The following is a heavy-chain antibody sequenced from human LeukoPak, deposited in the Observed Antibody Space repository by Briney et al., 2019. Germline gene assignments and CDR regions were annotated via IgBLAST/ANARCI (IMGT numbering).Heavy chain of an antibody. D-gene: IGHD6-13*01. CDR2: IYYSGST. CDR3: ARGAGHYPPEGYYMDV. V-gene: IGHV4-31*03. J-gene: IGHJ6*03. CDR1: GGSISSGGYY. Sequence: NPSQILSLTCTVSGGSISSGGYYWSWIRQHPGKGLEWIGYIYYSGSTYYNPSLKSRVTISVDTSKNQFSLKLSSVTAADTAVYYCARGAGHYPPEGYYMDVWGKGTTVTVSS.